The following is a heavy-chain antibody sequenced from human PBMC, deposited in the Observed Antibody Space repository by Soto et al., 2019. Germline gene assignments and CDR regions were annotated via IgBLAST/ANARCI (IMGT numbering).Heavy chain of an antibody. D-gene: IGHD1-20*01. CDR3: ATGTIITGTVHYYYGMDV. CDR2: VNAYNGNT. Sequence: GASVKVSCKASGYTFTSYGISWVRQAPGQGLEWMGWVNAYNGNTNYAQKFQGRVTMTEDTSTDTAYMELSSLRSEDTAVYYCATGTIITGTVHYYYGMDVWGQGTTVTVSS. CDR1: GYTFTSYG. V-gene: IGHV1-18*01. J-gene: IGHJ6*02.